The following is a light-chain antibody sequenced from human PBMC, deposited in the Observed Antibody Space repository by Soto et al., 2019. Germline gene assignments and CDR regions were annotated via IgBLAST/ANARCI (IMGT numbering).Light chain of an antibody. V-gene: IGKV1-9*01. CDR1: QGISSY. Sequence: IQLTQSLSSLSASVGDRVTITCRASQGISSYLAWYQQDPGKAPKLLIYAASTLQSGVPSRFSGSGSGTDFTLTISSLQPEDFATYFCQHLNSYPRAFGQGTKVEIK. CDR3: QHLNSYPRA. CDR2: AAS. J-gene: IGKJ1*01.